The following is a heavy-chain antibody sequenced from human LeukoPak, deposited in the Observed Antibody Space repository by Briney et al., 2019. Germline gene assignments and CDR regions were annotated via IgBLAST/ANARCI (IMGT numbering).Heavy chain of an antibody. CDR3: AREGTPAAGD. D-gene: IGHD6-13*01. CDR1: GFTFSSHI. CDR2: ISSSSGYI. J-gene: IGHJ4*02. Sequence: GGSLRLSCAASGFTFSSHIMNWVRQAPGKGLEWVASISSSSGYIYYADSVKGRFTISRDNAKNSLYLQMNSLRAEDTAVYYCAREGTPAAGDWGQGTLVTVSS. V-gene: IGHV3-21*06.